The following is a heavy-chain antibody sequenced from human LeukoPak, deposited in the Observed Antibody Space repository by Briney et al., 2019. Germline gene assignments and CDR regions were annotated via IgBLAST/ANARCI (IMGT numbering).Heavy chain of an antibody. J-gene: IGHJ3*02. CDR1: GFTFSSYA. V-gene: IGHV3-64*01. Sequence: GGSLRLSCAASGFTFSSYAMHWVRQAPGKGLEYVSAISSNGGSTYYANSVKGRFTISRDNSKNTLYLQMNSLRAEDTAVYYCAKDSEAYCGGDCYSDAFDIWGQGTMVTVSS. CDR3: AKDSEAYCGGDCYSDAFDI. D-gene: IGHD2-21*02. CDR2: ISSNGGST.